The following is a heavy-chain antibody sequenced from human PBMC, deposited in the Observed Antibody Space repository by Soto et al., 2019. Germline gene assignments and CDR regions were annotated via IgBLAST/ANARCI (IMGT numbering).Heavy chain of an antibody. CDR2: IYYSGST. CDR1: GGSISSYY. CDR3: ARYYYDSSGYYYFDY. Sequence: SETLSLTCTVSGGSISSYYWSWIRQPPGKGLEWIGYIYYSGSTNYNPSLKSRVTISVDTSKNQFSLKLSSVTAADTAVYYCARYYYDSSGYYYFDYWGQGTLVTVSS. V-gene: IGHV4-59*01. D-gene: IGHD3-22*01. J-gene: IGHJ4*02.